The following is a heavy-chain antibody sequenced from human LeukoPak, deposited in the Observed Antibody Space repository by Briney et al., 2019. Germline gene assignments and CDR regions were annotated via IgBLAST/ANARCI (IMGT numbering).Heavy chain of an antibody. CDR1: GGSIRPFF. V-gene: IGHV4-59*01. J-gene: IGHJ6*04. D-gene: IGHD2-2*01. Sequence: SETQSLPCVVSGGSIRPFFWHWVRHPPRRGLEWVGYLYYSGSTNYNPSLKSRVAISVDRSKNQISLKLTSVTAADTGVYYCARDQDQIEGYYYYGIDVWGKGTTVTVSS. CDR3: ARDQDQIEGYYYYGIDV. CDR2: LYYSGST.